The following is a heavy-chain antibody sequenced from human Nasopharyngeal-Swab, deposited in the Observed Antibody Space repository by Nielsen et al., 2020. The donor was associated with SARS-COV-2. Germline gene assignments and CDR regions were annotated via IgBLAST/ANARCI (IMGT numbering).Heavy chain of an antibody. Sequence: SETLSLTCTVSGGSISSSSYYWGWIRQPPGKGLERIGSIYYSGSTYYNPSLKSRVTISVDTSKNQFSLKLTSVTAADTAVYYCARRGEGGSSSCYFDYWGQGTLVTVSS. V-gene: IGHV4-39*01. D-gene: IGHD6-6*01. CDR3: ARRGEGGSSSCYFDY. CDR1: GGSISSSSYY. CDR2: IYYSGST. J-gene: IGHJ4*02.